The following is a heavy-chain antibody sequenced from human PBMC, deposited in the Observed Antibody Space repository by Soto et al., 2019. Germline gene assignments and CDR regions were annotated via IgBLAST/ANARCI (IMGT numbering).Heavy chain of an antibody. D-gene: IGHD3-16*01. Sequence: ASVKVSCKASGYTFTSYGISWVRQAPGQGLEWMGWISAYNGNTNYAQKLQGRVTMTTDTSTSTAYMELRSLRSDDTAVYYCARGHYDYVWGSRSGETYHYGMDVWGQGTTVTVSS. CDR2: ISAYNGNT. J-gene: IGHJ6*02. CDR3: ARGHYDYVWGSRSGETYHYGMDV. CDR1: GYTFTSYG. V-gene: IGHV1-18*01.